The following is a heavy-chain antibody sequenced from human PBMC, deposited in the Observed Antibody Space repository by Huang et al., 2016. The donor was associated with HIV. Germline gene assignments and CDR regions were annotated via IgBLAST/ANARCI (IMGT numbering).Heavy chain of an antibody. CDR3: AREIMISFGGPFDP. CDR1: GGSFSSYY. V-gene: IGHV4-34*01. J-gene: IGHJ5*02. D-gene: IGHD3-16*01. CDR2: INHRGTT. Sequence: QVQLHQWGAGLLKPSETLSLTCAVYGGSFSSYYWNGIRQSPGKGLEWIGQINHRGTTTYNPSLKSRVPMSVDTSKNQFSLKLNAVTAADTAVYYCAREIMISFGGPFDPWGQGTLVTVSS.